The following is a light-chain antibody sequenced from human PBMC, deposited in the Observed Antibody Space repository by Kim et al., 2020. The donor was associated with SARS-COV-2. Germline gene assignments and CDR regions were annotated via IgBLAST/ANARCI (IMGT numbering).Light chain of an antibody. CDR3: QAWDSSTVD. CDR1: KLGDKY. Sequence: SYELTQPPSVSVSPGQTASITCSGDKLGDKYACWYQQKPGQSPVLVIYQDTKRPSGIPERFSGSNSGNTATLTISGPQAMDEADYFCQAWDSSTVDFGGG. J-gene: IGLJ2*01. V-gene: IGLV3-1*01. CDR2: QDT.